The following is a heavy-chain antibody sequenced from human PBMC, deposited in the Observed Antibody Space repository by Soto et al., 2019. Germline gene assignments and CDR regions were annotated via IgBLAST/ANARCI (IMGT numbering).Heavy chain of an antibody. V-gene: IGHV4-4*02. CDR2: IYHAGST. CDR3: ARGPPIVGNTTPLDS. CDR1: GGSITNSNW. Sequence: SETLSLTCTVSGGSITNSNWWSWVRLPPAKGLEWIGDIYHAGSTKYNPSLERRVTISVDTSNNQFALTLTSVTAADTAVYFCARGPPIVGNTTPLDSWGQGTLVTVSS. J-gene: IGHJ4*02. D-gene: IGHD1-26*01.